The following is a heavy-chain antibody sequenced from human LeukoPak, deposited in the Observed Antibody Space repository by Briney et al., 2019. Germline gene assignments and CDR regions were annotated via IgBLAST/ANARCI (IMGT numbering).Heavy chain of an antibody. CDR2: MNPNSGNT. CDR1: GYTFTSYY. CDR3: ARGVVVTAGRNWFDP. V-gene: IGHV1-8*02. Sequence: GASVKVSCKASGYTFTSYYMHWVRQAPGQGLEWMGWMNPNSGNTGYAQKFQGRVTMTRNTSISTAYMELSSLRSEDTAVYYCARGVVVTAGRNWFDPWGQGTLVTVSS. D-gene: IGHD2-21*02. J-gene: IGHJ5*02.